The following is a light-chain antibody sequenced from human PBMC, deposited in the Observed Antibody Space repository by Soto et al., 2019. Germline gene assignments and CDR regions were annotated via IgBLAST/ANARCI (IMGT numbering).Light chain of an antibody. Sequence: DIQMTQSPSTLSASVGDRVTITCRASQSISSWLAWYQQKPGKAPKLLIYDASSLESGVPSRFSGSGSATEFTLTISSLQPDDFATYYCQQRADWPATFGPGTKVDIK. CDR3: QQRADWPAT. J-gene: IGKJ3*01. V-gene: IGKV1-5*01. CDR1: QSISSW. CDR2: DAS.